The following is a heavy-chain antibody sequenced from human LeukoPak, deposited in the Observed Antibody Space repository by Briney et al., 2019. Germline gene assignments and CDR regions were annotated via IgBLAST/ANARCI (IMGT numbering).Heavy chain of an antibody. Sequence: AASVKVSCKASGYTLTSYAMHWVRQAPGQRLEWMGWINAGNGDTKYSQEFQGRVTITRDTSASTAYMELSSLRSEDMAVYYCARGDDFTLWGNWFDPWGQGTLVTVSS. D-gene: IGHD3-10*02. CDR1: GYTLTSYA. CDR3: ARGDDFTLWGNWFDP. CDR2: INAGNGDT. V-gene: IGHV1-3*03. J-gene: IGHJ5*02.